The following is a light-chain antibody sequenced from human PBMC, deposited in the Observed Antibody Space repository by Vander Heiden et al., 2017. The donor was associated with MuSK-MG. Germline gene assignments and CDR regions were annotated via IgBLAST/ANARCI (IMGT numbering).Light chain of an antibody. V-gene: IGLV6-57*02. J-gene: IGLJ3*02. CDR2: ETI. CDR3: QSYENNLWV. Sequence: TQPHSVSASLGKTVTISCTGSSGNIARNYVHWYQQRPGSAPTTVIYETIRRPSGVPDRFSGSIDTSSNSASLSISGLKTEDEADYYCQSYENNLWVFGGGTKLTVI. CDR1: SGNIARNY.